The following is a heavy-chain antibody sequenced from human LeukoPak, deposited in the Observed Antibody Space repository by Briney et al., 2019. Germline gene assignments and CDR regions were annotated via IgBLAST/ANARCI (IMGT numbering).Heavy chain of an antibody. Sequence: GGSLRLSCAASGLTFSSYAMSWVRQAPGKGLEWVSAISGSGGSTYYADSVKGRFTISRDNSKNTLYLQMNSLRAEDTAVYYCAKRYYYGSGSYSTFDYWGQGTLVTVSS. D-gene: IGHD3-10*01. CDR1: GLTFSSYA. CDR2: ISGSGGST. J-gene: IGHJ4*02. CDR3: AKRYYYGSGSYSTFDY. V-gene: IGHV3-23*01.